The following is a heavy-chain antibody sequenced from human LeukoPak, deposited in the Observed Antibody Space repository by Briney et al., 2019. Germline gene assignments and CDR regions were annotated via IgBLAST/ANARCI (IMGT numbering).Heavy chain of an antibody. CDR1: GYTFTSNY. V-gene: IGHV1-46*01. J-gene: IGHJ4*02. CDR3: ARDQEGFDY. Sequence: ASVNVSCTASGYTFTSNYIHWVRQAPGQGLEWMGMIYPRDGSTSYAQKFQGRVTVTRDTSTSTVHMELSGLRSEGTAVYYCARDQEGFDYWGQGTLVTVSS. CDR2: IYPRDGST.